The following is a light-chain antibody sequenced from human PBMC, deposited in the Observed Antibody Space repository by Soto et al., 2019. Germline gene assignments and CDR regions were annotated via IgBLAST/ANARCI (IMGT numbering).Light chain of an antibody. Sequence: EIVLTQSPGTLSFSPGQRATLSRRATQSVSSGYLAWYQKKPGQAPRLLIYAASNRANGIPDRFSGSGSGTDFTLTISGLEPEDFAVYYCYQYGSSPYTFGQGIKLEIK. CDR1: QSVSSGY. CDR3: YQYGSSPYT. V-gene: IGKV3-20*01. J-gene: IGKJ2*01. CDR2: AAS.